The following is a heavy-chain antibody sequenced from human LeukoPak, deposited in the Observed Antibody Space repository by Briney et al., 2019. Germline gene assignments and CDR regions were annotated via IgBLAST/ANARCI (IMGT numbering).Heavy chain of an antibody. D-gene: IGHD4-23*01. V-gene: IGHV3-23*01. J-gene: IGHJ4*02. CDR3: AGRWLAGAGTGFPFDY. CDR1: GVTFSSYA. CDR2: ISGSGGST. Sequence: GASLRLSCAASGVTFSSYAMSWIRQPPGKGLEWVSAISGSGGSTYYADSEKGSCTIHGDDSKNTVYLQRSSLRGEDTGVYYCAGRWLAGAGTGFPFDYWGQGTLVSVFS.